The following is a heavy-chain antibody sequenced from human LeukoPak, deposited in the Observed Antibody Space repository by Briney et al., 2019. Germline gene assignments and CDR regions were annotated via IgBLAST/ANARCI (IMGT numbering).Heavy chain of an antibody. CDR3: ARLRLFDNSGYCDS. Sequence: SETLSLTCTVSGGSISSSDYYWGWIRQPPGKGLEWIGSIYYGGSTYYNPSLKSRVTISVDTSKNQFSLKLSSVTAADTAVYYCARLRLFDNSGYCDSWGRGPLVTVSS. CDR1: GGSISSSDYY. V-gene: IGHV4-39*01. J-gene: IGHJ4*02. D-gene: IGHD3-22*01. CDR2: IYYGGST.